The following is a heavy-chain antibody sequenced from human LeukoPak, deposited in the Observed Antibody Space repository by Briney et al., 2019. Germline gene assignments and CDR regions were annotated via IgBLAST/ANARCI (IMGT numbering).Heavy chain of an antibody. CDR3: ARDFSTGPADYCFDS. V-gene: IGHV3-30-3*01. CDR2: ISNVGGSK. CDR1: GFTFSDYA. D-gene: IGHD2-2*01. Sequence: GGSLRLSCAASGFTFSDYAIHWVRQAPGQGLEWVSVISNVGGSKHYADSVKGRFTISRDNSKNTLLLQMNSLRPEDTAVYYCARDFSTGPADYCFDSWGQGTLVTVSS. J-gene: IGHJ4*02.